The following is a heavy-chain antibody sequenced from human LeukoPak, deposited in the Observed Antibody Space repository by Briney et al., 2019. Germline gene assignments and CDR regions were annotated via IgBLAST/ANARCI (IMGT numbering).Heavy chain of an antibody. CDR2: IIPIFGTA. D-gene: IGHD2-21*02. J-gene: IGHJ4*02. Sequence: SVKVSCKASGGTFSSYAISWVRQAPGQGLEWMGGIIPIFGTANYAQKFRGRVTITTDESTSTAYLELSSLRSEDTAVYYCARASYCGGDCYGGWGQGTLVTVSS. V-gene: IGHV1-69*05. CDR1: GGTFSSYA. CDR3: ARASYCGGDCYGG.